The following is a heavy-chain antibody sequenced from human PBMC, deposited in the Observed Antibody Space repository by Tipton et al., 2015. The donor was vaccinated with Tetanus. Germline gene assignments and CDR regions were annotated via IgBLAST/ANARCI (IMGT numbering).Heavy chain of an antibody. V-gene: IGHV1-8*02. CDR1: GYTFTSYG. CDR2: LNPKSGSA. Sequence: EVKKPGASVKVSCKASGYTFTSYGLNWVRKAAGRGFEWMGWLNPKSGSAAYAPRFQGRVTMTTNTSITTAFMEVASLTYEDTAVYYCASGSSIRHGLDVWGHGTSVTVSS. J-gene: IGHJ6*02. D-gene: IGHD2-2*01. CDR3: ASGSSIRHGLDV.